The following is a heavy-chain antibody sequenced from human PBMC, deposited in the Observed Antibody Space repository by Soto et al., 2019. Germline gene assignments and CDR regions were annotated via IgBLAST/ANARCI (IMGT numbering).Heavy chain of an antibody. CDR3: ARDGPGAGNDDFDY. CDR2: MNPSNSDT. J-gene: IGHJ4*02. CDR1: GYTFAGYY. V-gene: IGHV1-2*02. Sequence: QVQLVQSGAEVRKPGDSVRVSCKASGYTFAGYYIHLVRQAPGQGPEWMGWMNPSNSDTRSAPQFQGRVTMTRDTSISTAYMDLTKLTSDDTAIYYCARDGPGAGNDDFDYWGLGTLVTVSS. D-gene: IGHD6-13*01.